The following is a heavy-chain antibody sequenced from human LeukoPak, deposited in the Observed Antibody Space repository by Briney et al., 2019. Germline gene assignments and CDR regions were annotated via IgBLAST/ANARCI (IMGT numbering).Heavy chain of an antibody. CDR2: IKQDGSEK. V-gene: IGHV3-7*01. D-gene: IGHD3-10*01. Sequence: GGSLRLSCAASGFTFSSYWMSWVRQAPGKGLEWVANIKQDGSEKYYVDSVKGRFTISRDNAKNSLYLQMNSLRAEDTAVYYCARDTNYYGSGSIDYWGQGTLVTVSS. CDR3: ARDTNYYGSGSIDY. CDR1: GFTFSSYW. J-gene: IGHJ4*02.